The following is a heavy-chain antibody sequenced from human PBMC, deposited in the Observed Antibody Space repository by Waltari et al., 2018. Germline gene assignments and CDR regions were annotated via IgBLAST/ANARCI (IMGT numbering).Heavy chain of an antibody. Sequence: QVQLQQWGAGLLKPSETLSLTCAVYGGSFSGHYWSWIRQPPGKGLEWIGEINHSGSTNYNPSLKRRVTISVDTSKNHFSLKLSSVTAAYTAVYYCARGETDPPKIGEGYFDYWGQGTLVTVSS. J-gene: IGHJ4*02. CDR3: ARGETDPPKIGEGYFDY. V-gene: IGHV4-34*01. CDR2: INHSGST. CDR1: GGSFSGHY. D-gene: IGHD3-10*01.